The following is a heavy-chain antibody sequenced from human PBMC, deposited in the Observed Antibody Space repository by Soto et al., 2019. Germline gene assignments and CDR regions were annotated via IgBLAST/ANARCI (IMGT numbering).Heavy chain of an antibody. CDR2: ISSSSSTI. D-gene: IGHD3-22*01. V-gene: IGHV3-48*02. CDR3: ARGYYDSSGPFDY. CDR1: GFTFSSYS. Sequence: EVQLVESGGGLVQPGGSLRLSCAASGFTFSSYSMNWVRQAPGKGLEWVLYISSSSSTIYYADSVKGRFTISGDNAKNSLYLQMNSLRDEDTAVYYCARGYYDSSGPFDYWGQGTLVTVSS. J-gene: IGHJ4*02.